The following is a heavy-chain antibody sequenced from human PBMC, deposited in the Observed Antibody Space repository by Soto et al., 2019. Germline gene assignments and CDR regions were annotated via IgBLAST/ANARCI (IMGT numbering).Heavy chain of an antibody. Sequence: QVQLVQSGAEVKKPGASVKVSCKASGYTFSSYGISWVRQAPGQGLEWMGWISAYNGDTNYAQNNQGRVTMTTDTSTSTAYMELRSLRSDDTAVYYCARDVVSITTGGPDFWGLGTLVTVSS. CDR2: ISAYNGDT. J-gene: IGHJ4*02. D-gene: IGHD3-22*01. V-gene: IGHV1-18*01. CDR3: ARDVVSITTGGPDF. CDR1: GYTFSSYG.